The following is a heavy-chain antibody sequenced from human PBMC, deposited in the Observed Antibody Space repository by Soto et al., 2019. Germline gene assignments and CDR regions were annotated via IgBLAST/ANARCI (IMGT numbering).Heavy chain of an antibody. J-gene: IGHJ2*01. CDR1: GFTFSNYA. Sequence: EVQLLESGGDSVQPGGSVRLSCAGSGFTFSNYAMNWVRQAPGKGLEWVSTISGGGDATFFADSVRGRFTFSSDNSKNTVTLQMNSLGVDDTAVYYCARKVVGSTSRPDYGSFDLWGRGTRVTVSS. CDR3: ARKVVGSTSRPDYGSFDL. CDR2: ISGGGDAT. V-gene: IGHV3-23*01. D-gene: IGHD2-21*01.